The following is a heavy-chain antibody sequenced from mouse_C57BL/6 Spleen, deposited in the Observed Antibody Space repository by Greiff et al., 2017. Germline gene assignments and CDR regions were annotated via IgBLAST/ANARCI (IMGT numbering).Heavy chain of an antibody. D-gene: IGHD2-5*01. V-gene: IGHV1-55*01. CDR1: GYTFTSYW. CDR3: ARFGYSNYEAWFAY. Sequence: QVQLQQPGAELVKPGASVKMSCKASGYTFTSYWITWVKQRPGQGLEWIGDLYPGSGSTNYNEKFKSKATLTVDTSSSTAYMQLSSLTSEDSAVYYCARFGYSNYEAWFAYWGQGTLVTVSA. CDR2: LYPGSGST. J-gene: IGHJ3*01.